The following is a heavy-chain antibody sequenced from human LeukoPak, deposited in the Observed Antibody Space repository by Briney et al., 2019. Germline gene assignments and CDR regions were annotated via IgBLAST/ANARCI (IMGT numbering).Heavy chain of an antibody. Sequence: PGRSLRLSCAASGFTFSSYAMHWVRQAPGKGLEWVAVISYDGSNKYYADSVKGRFTISRDNSKNTLYLQVNSLRVEDTAVYYCARDLVSMVRGANFDYWGQGTLVTVSS. V-gene: IGHV3-30-3*01. J-gene: IGHJ4*02. CDR2: ISYDGSNK. CDR1: GFTFSSYA. D-gene: IGHD3-10*01. CDR3: ARDLVSMVRGANFDY.